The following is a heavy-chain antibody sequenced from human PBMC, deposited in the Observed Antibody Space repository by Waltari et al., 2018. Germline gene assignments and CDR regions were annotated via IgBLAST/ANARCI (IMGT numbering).Heavy chain of an antibody. CDR3: ARGGVIAAATKTPTSNWFDP. CDR1: GGSFSGYY. Sequence: QVQLQQWGAGLLKPSETLSLTCAVYGGSFSGYYWSWIRQPPGKGLEWIGEINHSGSTNYNPSLKSRVTISVDTSKNQFSLKLSSVTAADTAVYYCARGGVIAAATKTPTSNWFDPWGQGTLVTVSS. D-gene: IGHD6-13*01. CDR2: INHSGST. V-gene: IGHV4-34*01. J-gene: IGHJ5*02.